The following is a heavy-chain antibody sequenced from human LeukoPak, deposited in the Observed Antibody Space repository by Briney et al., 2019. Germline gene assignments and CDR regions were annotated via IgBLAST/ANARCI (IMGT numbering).Heavy chain of an antibody. D-gene: IGHD1-1*01. CDR3: ARHGIYNWNDVPDAFDI. CDR1: GCSVSSGSYY. Sequence: SETLSLTCTVSGCSVSSGSYYWSWIRQPPGKGLEWIGYVYYSGSSNYNPSLKSRVTISVDTSKNQLYLKLSSVTAADTAVYYCARHGIYNWNDVPDAFDIWGQGTALTVSS. J-gene: IGHJ3*02. V-gene: IGHV4-61*01. CDR2: VYYSGSS.